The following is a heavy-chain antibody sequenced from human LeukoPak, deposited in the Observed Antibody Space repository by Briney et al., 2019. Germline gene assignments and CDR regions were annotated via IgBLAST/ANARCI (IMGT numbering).Heavy chain of an antibody. CDR2: INPNSGGT. CDR3: ARVAVTTGYYYYMDV. V-gene: IGHV1-2*02. Sequence: ASVKVSCKASGYTFSDYYIHWVRQAPGQGLEWMGWINPNSGGTNSAQKFQGRVTMTRDTSISTAYMELRSLRSDDTAVYYCARVAVTTGYYYYMDVWGKGTTVTVSS. J-gene: IGHJ6*03. D-gene: IGHD4-17*01. CDR1: GYTFSDYY.